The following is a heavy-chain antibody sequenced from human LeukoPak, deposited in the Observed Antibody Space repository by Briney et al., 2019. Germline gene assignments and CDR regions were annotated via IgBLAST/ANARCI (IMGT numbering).Heavy chain of an antibody. CDR2: IYYSGST. CDR3: ASRGSHYWFDP. V-gene: IGHV4-39*01. J-gene: IGHJ5*02. Sequence: PSETLSLTCTVSGGSISSSSYYWGWIRQPPGKGLEWIGSIYYSGSTYHNPSLKSRVTISVDTSKNQFSLKLSSVTAADTAVYYCASRGSHYWFDPWGKGTLVTVSS. CDR1: GGSISSSSYY. D-gene: IGHD1-26*01.